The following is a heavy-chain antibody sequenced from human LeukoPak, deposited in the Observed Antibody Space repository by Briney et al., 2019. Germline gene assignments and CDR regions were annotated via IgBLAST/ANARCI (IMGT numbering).Heavy chain of an antibody. D-gene: IGHD3-3*01. CDR2: ISGSGYST. Sequence: PGGSLRLSCEASGFTFSSYAMNWFRQAPGKGLAWVSSISGSGYSTYYADSVKGRFTISRDNSKNTLYLQMNSLRAEDTAIFYCAKDFPPWSGPNAFDIWGQGTMVTVSS. CDR1: GFTFSSYA. V-gene: IGHV3-23*01. CDR3: AKDFPPWSGPNAFDI. J-gene: IGHJ3*02.